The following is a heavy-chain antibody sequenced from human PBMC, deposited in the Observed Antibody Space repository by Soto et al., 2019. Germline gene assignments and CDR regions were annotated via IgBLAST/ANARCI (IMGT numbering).Heavy chain of an antibody. J-gene: IGHJ4*02. Sequence: VGSLRLSCAASGFSFSISPMHWVRQAPGKGPEWVALISYDGTNKFYADSVKGRFTISRDNSKSTLYLQVDSLRPEDAAVYYCARDPKTSGGQHWAFNYFDSWGQGTLVTVSS. CDR2: ISYDGTNK. CDR3: ARDPKTSGGQHWAFNYFDS. D-gene: IGHD7-27*01. V-gene: IGHV3-30-3*01. CDR1: GFSFSISP.